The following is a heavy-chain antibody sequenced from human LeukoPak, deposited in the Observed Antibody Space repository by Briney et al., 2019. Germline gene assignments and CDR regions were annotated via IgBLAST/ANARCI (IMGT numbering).Heavy chain of an antibody. V-gene: IGHV4-4*07. CDR3: ATYKPGGWFDP. J-gene: IGHJ5*02. CDR1: GGYISSYY. D-gene: IGHD3-16*01. Sequence: SETLSLTCTVSGGYISSYYWTWIRQPAGKGLEWIGRIYTSGSTNYNPSLKSRVTISVDKSKNQFSLKLSSVTAADTAVYYCATYKPGGWFDPWGQGTLVTVSS. CDR2: IYTSGST.